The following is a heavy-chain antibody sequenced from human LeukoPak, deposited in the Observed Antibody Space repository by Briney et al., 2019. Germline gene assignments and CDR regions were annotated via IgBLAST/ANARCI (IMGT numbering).Heavy chain of an antibody. CDR3: AWFGELFTHYYYYGMDV. D-gene: IGHD3-10*01. CDR2: ISAYNGNT. CDR1: GYTFTSYG. V-gene: IGHV1-18*01. Sequence: ASVKVSCKASGYTFTSYGISWVRQAPGQGLEWMGWISAYNGNTNYAQKLQGRVTMTTDTSTSTAYMELRSLRSDDTAVYYCAWFGELFTHYYYYGMDVWGQGTTVTVSS. J-gene: IGHJ6*02.